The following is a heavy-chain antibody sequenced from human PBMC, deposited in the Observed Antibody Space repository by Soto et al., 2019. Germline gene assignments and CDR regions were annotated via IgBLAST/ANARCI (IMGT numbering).Heavy chain of an antibody. D-gene: IGHD6-19*01. CDR3: ARVWQWLAPYNWFDH. Sequence: GXSVKFSCKGSVGTLSSYAISCVRQAPGQGLEWMGGIIPIFGTANYAQKFQGRVTITADESTSTAYMELSSLRSEDTAVYYCARVWQWLAPYNWFDHWGQGTLVTVSS. CDR1: VGTLSSYA. V-gene: IGHV1-69*13. CDR2: IIPIFGTA. J-gene: IGHJ5*02.